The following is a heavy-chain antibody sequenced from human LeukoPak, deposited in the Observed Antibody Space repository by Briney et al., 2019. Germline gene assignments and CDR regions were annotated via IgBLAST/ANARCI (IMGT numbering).Heavy chain of an antibody. V-gene: IGHV3-48*03. CDR3: ARLRSKYWSDA. D-gene: IGHD4-11*01. CDR2: ITSSGNTM. Sequence: GGSLRLSCAASGFTFSSYEMNWVRQAPGKGLEWVSFITSSGNTMYYADSVKGRFTISRDNAKNSLYLQMNSLRADDTAVYYCARLRSKYWSDAWGQGTLVTASS. CDR1: GFTFSSYE. J-gene: IGHJ5*02.